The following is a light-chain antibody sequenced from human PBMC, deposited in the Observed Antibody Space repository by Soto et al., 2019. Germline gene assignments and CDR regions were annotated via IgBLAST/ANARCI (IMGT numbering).Light chain of an antibody. CDR1: SSNIGSHT. J-gene: IGLJ2*01. CDR2: SNN. V-gene: IGLV1-44*01. Sequence: QSALTQPPSASGTPGQRITISCSGSSSNIGSHTVNWHQQVPGTAPKLLIYSNNERPSWVPDRFSGSKSGTSASLAISGLQSDDDSDYYCAAWDDSLGAVVFGGGTQLTVL. CDR3: AAWDDSLGAVV.